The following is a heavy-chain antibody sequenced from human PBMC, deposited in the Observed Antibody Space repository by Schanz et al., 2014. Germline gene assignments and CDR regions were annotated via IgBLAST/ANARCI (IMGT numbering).Heavy chain of an antibody. CDR3: ARGRGFYDY. CDR1: GYTFTTYY. V-gene: IGHV1-69*10. CDR2: INPVLNIA. J-gene: IGHJ4*02. D-gene: IGHD3-10*01. Sequence: QVHLVQSGAEVKKPGASVKVSCKASGYTFTTYYIHWVRQAPGQGLEWVGRINPVLNIATYAQRCQGRVSITADTSTNTAYMELSSLTSEDTAVHYCARGRGFYDYWGQGTLVTVSS.